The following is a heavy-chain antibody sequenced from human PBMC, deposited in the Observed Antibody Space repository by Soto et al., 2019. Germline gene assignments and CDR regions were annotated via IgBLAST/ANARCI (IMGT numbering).Heavy chain of an antibody. CDR2: IYYSGST. CDR3: ARDSDGSSGWSRGGFDP. D-gene: IGHD6-19*01. V-gene: IGHV4-30-4*01. CDR1: GGPISSGDYY. J-gene: IGHJ5*02. Sequence: SETLSLTCTVSGGPISSGDYYWSWIRQPPGKGLEWIGYIYYSGSTYYNPSLKSRVTISVDTSKNQFSLKLSSVTAADTAVYYCARDSDGSSGWSRGGFDPWGQGTLVTVSS.